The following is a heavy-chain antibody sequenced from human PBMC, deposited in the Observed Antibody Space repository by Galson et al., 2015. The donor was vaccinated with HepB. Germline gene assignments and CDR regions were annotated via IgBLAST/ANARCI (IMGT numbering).Heavy chain of an antibody. CDR3: ARGGEGEIGRDAFDI. J-gene: IGHJ3*02. V-gene: IGHV1-2*04. Sequence: SVKVSCKASGYTFTGYHMHWVRQAPGQGLEWMGWINPNSGGTNYAQKFQGWVTMTRDTSISTAYMELSRLRSDDTAVYYCARGGEGEIGRDAFDIWGQGTMVTVSS. CDR2: INPNSGGT. CDR1: GYTFTGYH. D-gene: IGHD3-16*01.